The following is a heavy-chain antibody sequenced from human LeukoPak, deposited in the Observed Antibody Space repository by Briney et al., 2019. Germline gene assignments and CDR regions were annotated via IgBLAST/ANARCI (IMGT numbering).Heavy chain of an antibody. CDR1: GFTFSRCD. D-gene: IGHD1-1*01. CDR3: ASAIGTTGTLRY. Sequence: GSLRLSCAASGFTFSRCDMHWVRQAPGKGLEWVTFIAYDESRQYFIDSVKGRFTISRDNSKNTLFLQMSGLRPEDTATYYCASAIGTTGTLRYWGQGTLVTVSS. CDR2: IAYDESRQ. V-gene: IGHV3-30*04. J-gene: IGHJ4*02.